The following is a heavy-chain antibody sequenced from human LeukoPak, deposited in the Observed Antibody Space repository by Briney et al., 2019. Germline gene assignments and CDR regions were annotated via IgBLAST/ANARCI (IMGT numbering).Heavy chain of an antibody. Sequence: SETLSLTCAVYGGSFSGDYWSWIRQPPRKGLEWIGEINHSGSTNYNPSLKSRVTMSVDTSKNQFSLKLTSVTAADTAVYYCASRAHGYRYDYYYYYALAVWGQGTTVTVSS. V-gene: IGHV4-34*01. D-gene: IGHD5-18*01. CDR2: INHSGST. J-gene: IGHJ6*02. CDR3: ASRAHGYRYDYYYYYALAV. CDR1: GGSFSGDY.